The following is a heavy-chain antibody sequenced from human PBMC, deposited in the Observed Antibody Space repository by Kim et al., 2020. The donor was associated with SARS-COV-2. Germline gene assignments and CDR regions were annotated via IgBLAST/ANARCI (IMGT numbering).Heavy chain of an antibody. J-gene: IGHJ4*02. CDR3: ARSGGSMVRGVMDY. Sequence: AQKLQGRVTMTTDTSTSTAYMELRSLRSDDTAVYYCARSGGSMVRGVMDYWGQGTLVTVSS. V-gene: IGHV1-18*01. D-gene: IGHD3-10*01.